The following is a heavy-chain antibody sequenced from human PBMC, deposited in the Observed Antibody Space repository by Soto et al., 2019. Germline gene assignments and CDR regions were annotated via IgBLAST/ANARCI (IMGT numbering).Heavy chain of an antibody. CDR2: ISGSGGST. Sequence: GGSLRLSCAASGFTFSSYAMSWVRQAPGKGLEWVSAISGSGGSTYYADSVKGRFTISRDNSKNTLYLQMNSLRAEDTAVYYCAKAKGSGSYSPPAPGYWGQGTLVTVPQ. V-gene: IGHV3-23*01. CDR3: AKAKGSGSYSPPAPGY. J-gene: IGHJ4*02. CDR1: GFTFSSYA. D-gene: IGHD3-10*01.